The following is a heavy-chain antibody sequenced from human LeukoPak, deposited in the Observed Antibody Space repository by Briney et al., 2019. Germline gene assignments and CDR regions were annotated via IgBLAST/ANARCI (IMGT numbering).Heavy chain of an antibody. V-gene: IGHV4-4*09. CDR1: GGSISSYY. CDR3: ARLYSSSYYFDY. Sequence: SSETLSLTCTVSGGSISSYYWSWIRQPPGKGLEWIGYIYTSGSTNYNHSLKSRVTISVDTSKNQFSLKLSSVTAADTAVYYCARLYSSSYYFDYWGQGTLVTVSS. D-gene: IGHD6-6*01. J-gene: IGHJ4*02. CDR2: IYTSGST.